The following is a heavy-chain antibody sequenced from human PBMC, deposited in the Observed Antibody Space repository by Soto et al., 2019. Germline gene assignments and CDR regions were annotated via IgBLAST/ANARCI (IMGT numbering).Heavy chain of an antibody. CDR1: GDSIISHY. V-gene: IGHV4-59*11. J-gene: IGHJ4*02. CDR3: VKGGSGGNWRYYFDY. CDR2: IYYSGST. Sequence: PLEILSLTCTVSGDSIISHYWSWIRQPPGKGLEWIGYIYYSGSTNYNPSLTSRVTISVDTSKNQFSLKLSSVTATDTAVYYCVKGGSGGNWRYYFDYWGQGIQVTVSS. D-gene: IGHD2-15*01.